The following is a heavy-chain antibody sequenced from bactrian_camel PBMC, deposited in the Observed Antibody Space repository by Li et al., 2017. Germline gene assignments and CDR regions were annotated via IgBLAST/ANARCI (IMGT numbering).Heavy chain of an antibody. Sequence: QVQLVESGGGLVQPGGSLRLSCEASGFTSSGGNGYWMYWVRQAPGKGLEWVSSISRTGGNTDYADSVKGRFTISRDDAKNTLYLQLNSLKSEDTSIYFCVRMNSLAVTYDFWGQGTQVTVS. CDR3: VRMNSLAVTYDF. CDR2: ISRTGGNT. J-gene: IGHJ4*01. D-gene: IGHD1*01. V-gene: IGHV3S1*01. CDR1: GFTSSGGNGYW.